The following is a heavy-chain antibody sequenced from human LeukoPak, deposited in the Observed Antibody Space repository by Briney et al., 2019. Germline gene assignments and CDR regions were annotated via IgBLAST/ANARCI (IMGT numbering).Heavy chain of an antibody. Sequence: PGGSLRLSCAASGFAFNNYGMNWVRQAPGKGLEWVSAVSGSGDSTYYADSVKGRFTISRDNSKNTLYLQMNSLRDEDTAVYYCAKVYSSSWPLPLDYWGQGTLITVSS. V-gene: IGHV3-23*01. CDR1: GFAFNNYG. CDR2: VSGSGDST. D-gene: IGHD6-13*01. J-gene: IGHJ4*02. CDR3: AKVYSSSWPLPLDY.